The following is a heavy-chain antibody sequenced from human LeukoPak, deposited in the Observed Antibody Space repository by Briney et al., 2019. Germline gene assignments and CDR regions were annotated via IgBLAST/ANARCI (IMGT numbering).Heavy chain of an antibody. J-gene: IGHJ4*02. D-gene: IGHD3-9*01. CDR1: GFTFSTSW. Sequence: GGSLRLSCAASGFTFSTSWMHWVRQAPGKGLVWVARIKSGVRSTDYADSVKGRFTISRDDANNILYLQMNSLRAEDTAVYYCARDLDWILFDYWGQGTLVTVSS. V-gene: IGHV3-74*01. CDR3: ARDLDWILFDY. CDR2: IKSGVRST.